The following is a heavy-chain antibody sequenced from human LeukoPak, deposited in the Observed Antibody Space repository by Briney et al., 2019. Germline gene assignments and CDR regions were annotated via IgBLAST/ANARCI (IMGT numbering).Heavy chain of an antibody. D-gene: IGHD3-3*01. Sequence: PSETLSLTCTVSGGSISSSSYYWGWIRQPPGKGLEWIESIYYSGSTYYNPSLKSRVTISVDTSKNHFSLKLSSVTAADTAVYYCARVFTTFGVVDAFDIWGQGTMVTVSS. CDR1: GGSISSSSYY. V-gene: IGHV4-39*07. CDR2: IYYSGST. CDR3: ARVFTTFGVVDAFDI. J-gene: IGHJ3*02.